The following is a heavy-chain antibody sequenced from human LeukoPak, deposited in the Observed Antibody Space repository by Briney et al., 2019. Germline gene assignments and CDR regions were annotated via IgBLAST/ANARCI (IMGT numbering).Heavy chain of an antibody. Sequence: GGSLRLSCAASGFTFSTYSMNWVRQAPGKGLEWVSYISSTSSPIYYADSVKGRFTISRDNSKNTLYLQMNSLRAEDTAVYYCAKGYSSGWFPPFDYWGQGTLVTVSS. D-gene: IGHD6-19*01. CDR3: AKGYSSGWFPPFDY. CDR1: GFTFSTYS. J-gene: IGHJ4*02. V-gene: IGHV3-48*01. CDR2: ISSTSSPI.